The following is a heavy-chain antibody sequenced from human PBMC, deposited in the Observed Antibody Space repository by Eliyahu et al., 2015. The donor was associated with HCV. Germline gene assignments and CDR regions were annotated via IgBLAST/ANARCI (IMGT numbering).Heavy chain of an antibody. CDR1: AFXFSSYT. J-gene: IGHJ4*02. CDR2: ITSSSSYI. CDR3: ARDLEGLDY. V-gene: IGHV3-21*01. Sequence: EVQLVESGGGLVKPGGSLRLSCXASAFXFSSYTMTWVRQVPGKGLEWVSSITSSSSYIYYADSVKGRFTVSRDNAKNSLYLQMNSLRAEDTAVYYCARDLEGLDYWGQGTLVTVSS.